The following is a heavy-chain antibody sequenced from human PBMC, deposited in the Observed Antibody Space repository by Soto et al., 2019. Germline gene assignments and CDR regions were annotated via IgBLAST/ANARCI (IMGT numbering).Heavy chain of an antibody. CDR1: GGSISSYY. D-gene: IGHD6-13*01. CDR3: ARTGSSWYSNSSFDP. CDR2: IYYSGST. Sequence: SETLSLTCTVSGGSISSYYWSWIRQPPGKGLEWIGYIYYSGSTNYNPSLKSRVTISVDTSKNQFSLKLSSVSAADTAVYYCARTGSSWYSNSSFDPWGQGTLVTVSS. V-gene: IGHV4-59*01. J-gene: IGHJ5*02.